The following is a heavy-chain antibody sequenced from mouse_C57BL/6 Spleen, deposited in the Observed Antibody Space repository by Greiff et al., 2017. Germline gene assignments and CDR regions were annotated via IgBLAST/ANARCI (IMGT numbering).Heavy chain of an antibody. CDR3: ARHEEAVYYGSSYWYFDV. J-gene: IGHJ1*03. CDR2: FYPGSGSI. D-gene: IGHD1-1*01. CDR1: GYTFTEYT. V-gene: IGHV1-62-2*01. Sequence: VQLQQSGAELVKPGASVKLSCKASGYTFTEYTIHWVKQRSGQGLEWIGWFYPGSGSIKYNEKFKDKATLTADKSSSTVYMALSRLTSEDSAVYFCARHEEAVYYGSSYWYFDVWGTGTTVTVSS.